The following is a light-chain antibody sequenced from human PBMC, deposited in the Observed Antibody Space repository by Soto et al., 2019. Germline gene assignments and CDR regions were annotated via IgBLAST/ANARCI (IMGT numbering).Light chain of an antibody. CDR1: QSVSRSL. CDR3: QQYCNPPPYS. Sequence: EIVLTQSPGTLSLSPGERATLSCRASQSVSRSLLAWYQQKPGHAPRLLIYGASTRATGIADRFSGSGSGTDFTLTLSRLEPEDFAVYYCQQYCNPPPYSFGQGTKLEIK. V-gene: IGKV3-20*01. J-gene: IGKJ2*03. CDR2: GAS.